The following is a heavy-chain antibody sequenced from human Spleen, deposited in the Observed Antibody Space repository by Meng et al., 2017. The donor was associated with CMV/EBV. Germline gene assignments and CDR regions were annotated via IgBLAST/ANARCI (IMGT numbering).Heavy chain of an antibody. CDR1: YTFTSYY. J-gene: IGHJ1*01. D-gene: IGHD2-2*03. V-gene: IGHV1-46*01. CDR3: ASGYCSSSSCYAQYFQH. CDR2: INPSGGST. Sequence: YTFTSYYMPWVRQAPGKGLEWMGIINPSGGSTSYAQKFQGRVTMTRDTSTSTVYMELSSLRSEDTAVYYCASGYCSSSSCYAQYFQHWGLGTLVTVSS.